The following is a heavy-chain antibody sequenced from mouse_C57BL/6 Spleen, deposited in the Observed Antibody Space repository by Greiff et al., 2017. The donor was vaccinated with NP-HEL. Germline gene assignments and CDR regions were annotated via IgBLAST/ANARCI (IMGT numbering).Heavy chain of an antibody. D-gene: IGHD2-2*01. CDR2: FHPYNDDT. V-gene: IGHV1-47*01. CDR1: GYTFTTYP. J-gene: IGHJ3*01. CDR3: ARGYGYDGLWFAY. Sequence: QVHVKQSGAELVKPGASVKMSCKASGYTFTTYPIEWMKQNHGKSLEWIGNFHPYNDDTKYNEKFKGKATLTVEKSSSTVYLELSRLTSDDSAVYYCARGYGYDGLWFAYWGQGTLVTVSA.